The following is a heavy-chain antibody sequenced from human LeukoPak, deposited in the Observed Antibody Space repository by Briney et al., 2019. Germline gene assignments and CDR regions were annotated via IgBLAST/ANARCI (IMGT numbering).Heavy chain of an antibody. V-gene: IGHV1-69*13. D-gene: IGHD6-6*01. J-gene: IGHJ4*02. CDR1: GGTFSSYA. CDR2: IIPIFGTA. CDR3: VSETEYSSSSGRPN. Sequence: GASVKVSCKASGGTFSSYAISWVRQASGQGLEWMGGIIPIFGTANYAQKFQGRVTITADESTSTAYMELSSLRSEDTAVYYCVSETEYSSSSGRPNWGQGTLVTVSS.